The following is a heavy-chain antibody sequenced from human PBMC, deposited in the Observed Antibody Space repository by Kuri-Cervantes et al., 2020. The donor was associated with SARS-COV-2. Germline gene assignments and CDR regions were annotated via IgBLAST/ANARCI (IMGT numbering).Heavy chain of an antibody. V-gene: IGHV4-61*05. CDR2: IYYSGST. Sequence: SETLSLTCTVSGGSISSSSYYWGWIRQPPGKGLDWIGYIYYSGSTSYNPSLKSRVTISVDTPKNQFSLKLSSVTAADTAVYYCARRHLYGDPRAYAFDIWGQGTMVTVSS. CDR1: GGSISSSSYY. J-gene: IGHJ3*02. CDR3: ARRHLYGDPRAYAFDI. D-gene: IGHD4-17*01.